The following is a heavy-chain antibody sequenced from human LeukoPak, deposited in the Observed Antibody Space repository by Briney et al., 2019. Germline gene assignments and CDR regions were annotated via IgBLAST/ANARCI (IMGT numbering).Heavy chain of an antibody. CDR1: RFTFDNYA. CDR2: INWNNGFI. Sequence: PGGSLRLSCVASRFTFDNYALHWVRQVPGKGLEWVSGINWNNGFIAYADSTEGRFTISRDNAKNAVHLQMNSLRTEDTALYYCTKGPGCSNGLCHYYLEFWGQGALVTVSS. CDR3: TKGPGCSNGLCHYYLEF. J-gene: IGHJ4*02. V-gene: IGHV3-9*01. D-gene: IGHD2-15*01.